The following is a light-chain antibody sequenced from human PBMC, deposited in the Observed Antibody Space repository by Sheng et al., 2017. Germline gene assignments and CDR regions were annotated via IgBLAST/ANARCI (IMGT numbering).Light chain of an antibody. CDR3: QQYITNSWT. J-gene: IGKJ1*01. V-gene: IGKV1-5*03. CDR2: TAS. CDR1: QSISNW. Sequence: DIQMTQSPSTLSASVGDRVTITCRASQSISNWLAWYQQKPGKAPKLLIYTASTLESGVPSRFSGSGSGAEFTLTISSLQPDDLATYYCQQYITNSWTFGEGT.